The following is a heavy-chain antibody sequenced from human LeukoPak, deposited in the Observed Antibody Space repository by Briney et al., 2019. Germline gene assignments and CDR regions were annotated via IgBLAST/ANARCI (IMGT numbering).Heavy chain of an antibody. Sequence: VESGGGLVKPGGSLRLSCAASGFTFSDAWMSWVRQAPGKGLEWVGRIKSKTEGGTTDYAVPVKGRFTISRDASKNTLYLQMNSLKTEDTALYFCTYYFGSSGQTDYWGQGTLVTVSS. J-gene: IGHJ4*02. D-gene: IGHD3-22*01. CDR2: IKSKTEGGTT. CDR1: GFTFSDAW. CDR3: TYYFGSSGQTDY. V-gene: IGHV3-15*01.